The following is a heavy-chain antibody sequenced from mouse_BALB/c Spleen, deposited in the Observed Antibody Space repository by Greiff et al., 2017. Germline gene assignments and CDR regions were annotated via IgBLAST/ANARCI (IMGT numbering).Heavy chain of an antibody. CDR1: GYSITSGYY. CDR2: ISYDGSN. D-gene: IGHD1-1*01. J-gene: IGHJ4*01. V-gene: IGHV3-6*02. Sequence: EVQLQQSGPGLVKPSQSLSLTCSVTGYSITSGYYWNWIRQFPGNKLEWMGYISYDGSNNYNPSLKNRISITRDTSKNQFFLKLNSVTTEDTATYYCARAPTVVAPYAMDYWGQGTSVTVSS. CDR3: ARAPTVVAPYAMDY.